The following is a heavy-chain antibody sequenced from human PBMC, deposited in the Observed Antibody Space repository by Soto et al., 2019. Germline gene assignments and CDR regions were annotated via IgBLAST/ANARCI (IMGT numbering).Heavy chain of an antibody. CDR2: LYGGGTT. Sequence: GGSLRLSSAASGFAVNSDDMSWVRQAPGKGLEWASVLYGGGTTPSSDSVKGRFTISRDNSKNTVFLHMNSLRAEDAAVYYCARIPYDHVWGTDRDSPNFDYWGQGTQVTVSS. V-gene: IGHV3-53*01. CDR3: ARIPYDHVWGTDRDSPNFDY. D-gene: IGHD3-16*02. J-gene: IGHJ4*02. CDR1: GFAVNSDD.